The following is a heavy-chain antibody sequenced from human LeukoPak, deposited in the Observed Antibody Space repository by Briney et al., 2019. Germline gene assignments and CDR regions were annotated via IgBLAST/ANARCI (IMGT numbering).Heavy chain of an antibody. V-gene: IGHV3-11*06. CDR1: GFTFSSYY. CDR3: ARLRLLVTGVDNYFGR. D-gene: IGHD6-13*01. CDR2: ISSSSSYT. J-gene: IGHJ5*02. Sequence: GGSLRLSCAASGFTFSSYYMSWVRQAPGKGREGVSYISSSSSYTNYADSVKGRFTISRDNAKNSLYLQMNSLRAEDTAVYYCARLRLLVTGVDNYFGRWGQVTLVSSSS.